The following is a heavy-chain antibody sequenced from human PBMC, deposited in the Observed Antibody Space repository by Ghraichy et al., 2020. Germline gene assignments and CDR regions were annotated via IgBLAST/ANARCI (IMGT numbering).Heavy chain of an antibody. V-gene: IGHV3-21*01. CDR2: ISSSSSYI. J-gene: IGHJ4*02. CDR3: ASDAFWSGHIMGVDY. Sequence: GGSLRLSCAASGFTFSSYSMNWVRQAPGKGLEWVSSISSSSSYIYYADSVKGRFTISRDNAKNSLYLQMNSLRAEDTAVYYCASDAFWSGHIMGVDYWGQGTLVTVSS. CDR1: GFTFSSYS. D-gene: IGHD3-3*01.